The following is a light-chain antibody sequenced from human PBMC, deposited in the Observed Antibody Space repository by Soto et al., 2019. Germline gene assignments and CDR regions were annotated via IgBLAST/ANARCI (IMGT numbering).Light chain of an antibody. CDR1: QTISSW. CDR3: HHYSSNSEP. V-gene: IGKV1-5*03. Sequence: DIQMTQSPSTLSGSVGDRVTITCRASQTISSWLAWYQQKPGKAPKLLIYKAATLKSGVPSRFSGSGSGPEFTLTISSLQPDDFATYHCHHYSSNSEPFGQGTKVQLK. CDR2: KAA. J-gene: IGKJ1*01.